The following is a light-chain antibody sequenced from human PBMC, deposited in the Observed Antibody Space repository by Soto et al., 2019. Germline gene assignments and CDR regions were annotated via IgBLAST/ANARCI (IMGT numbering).Light chain of an antibody. CDR3: SSYTSSSTLYV. CDR2: DVS. V-gene: IGLV2-14*01. J-gene: IGLJ1*01. Sequence: QSVLTQPASVSGSPGQSITISCTGTTSDFGRYNYVSWYQQHPGKAPKLIIYDVSNRPSGVSNRFSGSKSGNTASLTISGLQAEDEADYYCSSYTSSSTLYVFGTGTKVTVL. CDR1: TSDFGRYNY.